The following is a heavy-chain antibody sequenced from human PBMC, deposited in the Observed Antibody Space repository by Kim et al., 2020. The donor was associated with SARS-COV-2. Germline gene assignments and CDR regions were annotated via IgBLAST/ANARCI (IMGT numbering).Heavy chain of an antibody. CDR3: ARGGRDQLYYFDY. J-gene: IGHJ4*02. V-gene: IGHV1-69*13. CDR1: GGTFSSYA. D-gene: IGHD1-1*01. CDR2: IIPIFGTA. Sequence: SVKVSCKASGGTFSSYAISWVRQAPGQGLEWMGGIIPIFGTANYAQKFQGRVTITADESTSTAYMELSSLRSEDTAVYYCARGGRDQLYYFDYWGQGTLVTVSS.